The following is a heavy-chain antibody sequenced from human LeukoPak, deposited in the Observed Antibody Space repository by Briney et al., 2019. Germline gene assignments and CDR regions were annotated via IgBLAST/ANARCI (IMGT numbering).Heavy chain of an antibody. CDR3: ARGPGVFDY. Sequence: PGGSLRLSCAASGFTFSSYAMSWVRQAPGKGLEWVANIKEDGGETYYVDSVKGRFTISRDNAKNSLDLQMNSLRDEDTAVYYCARGPGVFDYWGQGTLVTVSS. CDR2: IKEDGGET. CDR1: GFTFSSYA. D-gene: IGHD3-10*01. V-gene: IGHV3-7*01. J-gene: IGHJ4*02.